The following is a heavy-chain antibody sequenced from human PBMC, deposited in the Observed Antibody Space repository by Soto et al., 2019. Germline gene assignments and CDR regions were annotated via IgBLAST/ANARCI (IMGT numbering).Heavy chain of an antibody. Sequence: QVQLVQSGAEVKKPGSSVKVSCKASGGTFGSYAISWVRQAPGQGLEWMGGIIPIPGTANYAQKFPGRVTIAADESTSTAYMELSSLRSEDTAVYYCARSQGSSTSLDIYYYYYYGMDVWGQGTTVTVSS. V-gene: IGHV1-69*01. CDR3: ARSQGSSTSLDIYYYYYYGMDV. J-gene: IGHJ6*02. D-gene: IGHD2-2*01. CDR2: IIPIPGTA. CDR1: GGTFGSYA.